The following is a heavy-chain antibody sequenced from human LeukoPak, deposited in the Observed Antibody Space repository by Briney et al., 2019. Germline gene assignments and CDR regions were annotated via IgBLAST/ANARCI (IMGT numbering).Heavy chain of an antibody. D-gene: IGHD3-10*01. CDR2: IRAYNGNT. V-gene: IGHV1-18*01. CDR3: ARDLSGYASGSTCSDQ. J-gene: IGHJ4*02. Sequence: ASVKVSCKASGYTFTSYGISWVRQAPGQGLEWMGWIRAYNGNTNYAQMLQGRVTMTTDTSTSTAYMELRSLRSDDTAVYYCARDLSGYASGSTCSDQWGQGTLVTVSS. CDR1: GYTFTSYG.